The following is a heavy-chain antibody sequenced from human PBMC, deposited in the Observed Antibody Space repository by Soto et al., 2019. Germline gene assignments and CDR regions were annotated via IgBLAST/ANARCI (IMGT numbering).Heavy chain of an antibody. CDR3: ARDFRGGYDLDY. D-gene: IGHD5-12*01. V-gene: IGHV1-46*01. J-gene: IGHJ4*02. CDR2: INRSGGST. Sequence: QVQLVQSGAEVKKPGASVKVSCKASGYTFTSYYMHWVRQAPGQGLEWMGIINRSGGSTSYAQKFQGRVTMTRDTSTSTVYMELCSLSAEDTAVYYCARDFRGGYDLDYWGQGTLVTVSS. CDR1: GYTFTSYY.